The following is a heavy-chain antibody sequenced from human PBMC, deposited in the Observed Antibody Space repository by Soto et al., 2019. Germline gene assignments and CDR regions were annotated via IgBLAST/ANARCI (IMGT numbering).Heavy chain of an antibody. V-gene: IGHV2-5*02. CDR1: GFSLSTSGVG. D-gene: IGHD3-16*02. CDR2: IYWDDDK. Sequence: SGPTLVNPTQTLTLTCTFSGFSLSTSGVGVGWIRQPPGKALEWLALIYWDDDKRYSPSLKSRLTITKDPSKNQVVLTMTNMDPVDTATFYCAHSHPTRYLGELSALGSFHIWGQGPLVTVS. J-gene: IGHJ3*02. CDR3: AHSHPTRYLGELSALGSFHI.